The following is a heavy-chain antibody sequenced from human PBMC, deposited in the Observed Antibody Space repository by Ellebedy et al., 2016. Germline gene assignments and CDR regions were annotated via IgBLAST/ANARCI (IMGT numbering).Heavy chain of an antibody. CDR1: GSTFSTYT. D-gene: IGHD3-10*01. V-gene: IGHV3-21*01. Sequence: GGSLRLSCEASGSTFSTYTMNWVRQAPGKGLEWVSSIDPSGTSVYQPDSLRGRFTISRDNAKNSLYLQMSSLRAEDTAVYYCATEYYYSSSYWGQGTLVTVSS. J-gene: IGHJ4*02. CDR3: ATEYYYSSSY. CDR2: IDPSGTSV.